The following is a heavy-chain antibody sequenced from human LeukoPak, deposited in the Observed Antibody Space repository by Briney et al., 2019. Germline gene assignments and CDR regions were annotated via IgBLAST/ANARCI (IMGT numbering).Heavy chain of an antibody. J-gene: IGHJ4*02. Sequence: GGSLRLSSAASGFTFSSYSIKWVRQAPGKGLEWISSISSSSFTIHYADSVKGRFTISRDNAKNLVYLQMNSLRAEDTAVYYCALAYYYGSGTDHWGQGTLVTVSA. CDR3: ALAYYYGSGTDH. D-gene: IGHD3-10*01. CDR1: GFTFSSYS. V-gene: IGHV3-48*01. CDR2: ISSSSFTI.